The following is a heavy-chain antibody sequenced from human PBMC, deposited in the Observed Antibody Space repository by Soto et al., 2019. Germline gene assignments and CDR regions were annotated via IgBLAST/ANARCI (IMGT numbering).Heavy chain of an antibody. J-gene: IGHJ3*01. D-gene: IGHD1-1*01. Sequence: GESVKISCKGFDYTFAAYWIGWVRQMPGKGLEWMGVINPRDSDVKYSPPFEGRFTISRDNSKNTLYLQMNSLRAEDTAIYHCVKEGRDWNSRGSFDLWGRGTMVTVSS. V-gene: IGHV5-51*01. CDR2: INPRDSDV. CDR1: DYTFAAYW. CDR3: VKEGRDWNSRGSFDL.